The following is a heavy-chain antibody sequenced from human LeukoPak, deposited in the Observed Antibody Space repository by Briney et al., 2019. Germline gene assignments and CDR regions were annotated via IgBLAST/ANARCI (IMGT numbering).Heavy chain of an antibody. CDR2: IIPIFGTA. J-gene: IGHJ3*02. CDR3: ASPVERYSYGPDAFDI. D-gene: IGHD5-18*01. V-gene: IGHV1-69*05. Sequence: SVKVSCKASGGTFSSYAISWVRQAPGQGLEWMGRIIPIFGTANYAQKFQGRVTITTDESTSTAYMELSSLRSEDTAVYYCASPVERYSYGPDAFDIWGQGTMVTVSS. CDR1: GGTFSSYA.